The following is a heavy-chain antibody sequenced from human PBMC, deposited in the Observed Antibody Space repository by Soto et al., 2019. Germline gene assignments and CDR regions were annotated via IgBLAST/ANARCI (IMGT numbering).Heavy chain of an antibody. Sequence: PSETLSLTCTVSGGSISSLSYYWGWIRQPPGKGLEWIGSIFFTGNTYYNPSLESRVAISVDTSRNHFSLTVNSVTAADTAVYYGPTRRCSGGNCCIPVFGSWGQGTLVTVS. V-gene: IGHV4-39*02. CDR3: PTRRCSGGNCCIPVFGS. J-gene: IGHJ4*02. D-gene: IGHD2-15*01. CDR2: IFFTGNT. CDR1: GGSISSLSYY.